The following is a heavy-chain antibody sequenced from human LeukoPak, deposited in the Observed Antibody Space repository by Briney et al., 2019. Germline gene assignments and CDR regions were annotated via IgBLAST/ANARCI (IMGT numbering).Heavy chain of an antibody. CDR3: ARGRYYGSGSHWYFDL. J-gene: IGHJ2*01. V-gene: IGHV4-34*01. CDR1: GGSFSSYY. CDR2: INHSGGT. D-gene: IGHD3-10*01. Sequence: SETLSLTCAVYGGSFSSYYWSWIRQPPGKGLQWVGEINHSGGTNYNPSLKSRVIISKDTSKNQFSMKVPSVTAADTAVYYCARGRYYGSGSHWYFDLWGRDTLVTVSS.